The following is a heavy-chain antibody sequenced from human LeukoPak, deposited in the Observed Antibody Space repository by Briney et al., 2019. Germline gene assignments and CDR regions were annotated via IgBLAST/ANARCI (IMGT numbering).Heavy chain of an antibody. J-gene: IGHJ4*02. CDR3: ARVNDYDSGSLYRPIDY. D-gene: IGHD3-10*01. V-gene: IGHV3-7*01. CDR1: GFTFNNYW. CDR2: IKQDESEK. Sequence: GGSLRLSCAASGFTFNNYWMSWFRQAPGKGLEWVANIKQDESEKNYVDSVKGRCTISRDNVKNSLYLQMNSLRAEDTAVYSCARVNDYDSGSLYRPIDYWGQGTLVSVSS.